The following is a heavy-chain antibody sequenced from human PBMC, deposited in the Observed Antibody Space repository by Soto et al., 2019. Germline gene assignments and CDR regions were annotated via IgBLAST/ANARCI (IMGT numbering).Heavy chain of an antibody. CDR2: INPNSGGT. V-gene: IGHV1-2*02. Sequence: ASVKVSCKASGYTFTGYYMHWVRQAPGQGLEWMGWINPNSGGTNYAQKFQGRVTMTRDTSISTAYMELSRLRSDDTAVYYCARDSGWGSGYPYYFDYWGQGTLVTVSS. CDR1: GYTFTGYY. D-gene: IGHD3-22*01. J-gene: IGHJ4*02. CDR3: ARDSGWGSGYPYYFDY.